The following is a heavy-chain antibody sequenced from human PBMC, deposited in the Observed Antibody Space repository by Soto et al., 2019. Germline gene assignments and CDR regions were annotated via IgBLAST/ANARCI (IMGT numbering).Heavy chain of an antibody. Sequence: EVQLLESGGGLVQPGGSLRLSCAVSGFTFSSYAMSWVRPAPGKGLEWVSSISASGGSTYYADSVKGRFTISRDNSKNTLYLHMNSLRAEDTAVFYCAKDLSSSWTDKHFDCWGQGTLVTVSS. CDR2: ISASGGST. V-gene: IGHV3-23*01. J-gene: IGHJ4*02. CDR1: GFTFSSYA. D-gene: IGHD6-13*01. CDR3: AKDLSSSWTDKHFDC.